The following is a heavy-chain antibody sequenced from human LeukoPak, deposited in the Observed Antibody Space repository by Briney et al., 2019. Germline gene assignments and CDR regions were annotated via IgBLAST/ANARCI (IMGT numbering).Heavy chain of an antibody. J-gene: IGHJ4*02. CDR1: GGSISSSSYY. CDR3: ARGGGWNYYFDY. CDR2: IYYSGST. V-gene: IGHV4-39*07. Sequence: SSETLSLTCTVSGGSISSSSYYWGWIRQPPGKGLEWIGSIYYSGSTYYNPSLKSRVTISVDTSKNQFSLKLSSVTAADTAVYYCARGGGWNYYFDYWGQGTLVTVSS. D-gene: IGHD6-19*01.